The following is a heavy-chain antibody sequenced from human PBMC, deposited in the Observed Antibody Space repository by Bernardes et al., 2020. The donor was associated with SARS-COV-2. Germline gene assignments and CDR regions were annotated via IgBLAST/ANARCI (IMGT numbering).Heavy chain of an antibody. J-gene: IGHJ4*02. V-gene: IGHV3-23*01. Sequence: GGSLRLSCAASGFTFYNYAMSWVRQAPGKGLEWVSVITNSGGDTFYADSVKGRLTISRDNSKNTLNLQMNSLRVEDTAIYYCARSSGTTKFYFDNWGQGTLVTVSS. CDR2: ITNSGGDT. CDR3: ARSSGTTKFYFDN. D-gene: IGHD6-25*01. CDR1: GFTFYNYA.